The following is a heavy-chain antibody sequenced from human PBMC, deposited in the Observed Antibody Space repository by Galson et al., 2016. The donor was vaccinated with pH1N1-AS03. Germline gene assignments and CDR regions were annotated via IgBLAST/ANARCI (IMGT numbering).Heavy chain of an antibody. Sequence: SVKVSCKASGYTFISYVMHWVRQAPGQRLEWMGWTNAGNGNTTYSQSFQGRVTITRDTSASKAYMELSSLRSEDTAVYYWARGRGSYGMDVWGQGTTVIVSS. CDR3: ARGRGSYGMDV. CDR1: GYTFISYV. D-gene: IGHD1-26*01. J-gene: IGHJ6*02. CDR2: TNAGNGNT. V-gene: IGHV1-3*01.